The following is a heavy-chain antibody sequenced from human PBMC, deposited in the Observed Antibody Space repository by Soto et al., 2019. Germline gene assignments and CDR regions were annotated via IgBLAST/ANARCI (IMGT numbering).Heavy chain of an antibody. V-gene: IGHV2-5*02. Sequence: QITLKESGPTLVKPTQTLTLTCTFSGFSLSTSGVGVGWIRQPPGKALEWLALIYWDDDKRYSPSLRSRLTITTHTSKHHVVLTMTNMHPADTATYYCIQSRCGGDCLQSYASHYYYGLDVWGQGTPVAVSS. D-gene: IGHD2-21*02. CDR3: IQSRCGGDCLQSYASHYYYGLDV. CDR1: GFSLSTSGVG. CDR2: IYWDDDK. J-gene: IGHJ6*02.